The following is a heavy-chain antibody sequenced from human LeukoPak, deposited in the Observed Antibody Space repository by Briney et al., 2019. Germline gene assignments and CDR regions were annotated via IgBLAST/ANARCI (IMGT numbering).Heavy chain of an antibody. Sequence: PGGSLRLSCAASGFSLSSYWMHWVRQAPGKGLVWVSRIDPDGSSINYADSVKGRFTISRDNSQNTLYLQMNSLRAEDTAVYYCAKGFMPVVATGFGYWGQGTLVTVSS. CDR3: AKGFMPVVATGFGY. J-gene: IGHJ4*02. D-gene: IGHD1-26*01. CDR2: IDPDGSSI. V-gene: IGHV3-74*01. CDR1: GFSLSSYW.